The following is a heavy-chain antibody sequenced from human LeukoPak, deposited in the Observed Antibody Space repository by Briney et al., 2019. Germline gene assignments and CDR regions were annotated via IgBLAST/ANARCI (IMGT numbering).Heavy chain of an antibody. CDR2: ISYDGSNK. D-gene: IGHD5-12*01. Sequence: GRSLRLSCAASGFTFSSYGMHWVRQAPGKGLEWVAVISYDGSNKYYADSVKGRFTISRDNSKNTLYLQMNSLGAEDTAVYYCAKGLGYSGQDPNYWGQGTLVTVSS. CDR1: GFTFSSYG. V-gene: IGHV3-30*18. J-gene: IGHJ4*02. CDR3: AKGLGYSGQDPNY.